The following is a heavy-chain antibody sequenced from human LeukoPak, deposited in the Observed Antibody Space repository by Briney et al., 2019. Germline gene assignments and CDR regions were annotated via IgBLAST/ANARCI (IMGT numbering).Heavy chain of an antibody. CDR3: AKVGPMIVVVYYFDY. D-gene: IGHD3-22*01. V-gene: IGHV3-23*01. J-gene: IGHJ4*02. CDR2: ISGCGGSI. CDR1: GFTFSSYS. Sequence: GGSLRLSCAASGFTFSSYSMNWVRQAPGKGLEGVSAISGCGGSIYYADSVKGRFTISRDNSKNTRYLQMNSLRAEDTAVYYCAKVGPMIVVVYYFDYWGQGTLVTVSS.